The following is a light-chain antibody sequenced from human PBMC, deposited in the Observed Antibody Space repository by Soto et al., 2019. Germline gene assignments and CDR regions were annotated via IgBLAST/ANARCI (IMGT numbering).Light chain of an antibody. J-gene: IGLJ2*01. V-gene: IGLV6-57*02. CDR3: QSFDGSTVV. CDR1: SGSIASNY. CDR2: EDN. Sequence: NFMLTQPHSVSESPGKTVIISCTGSSGSIASNYVQWYQQRPGSAPTTVIYEDNQRPSGVPDRFSGSIDSSSNSASLTISGLKNEDEADYCCQSFDGSTVVFGGGTQLTVL.